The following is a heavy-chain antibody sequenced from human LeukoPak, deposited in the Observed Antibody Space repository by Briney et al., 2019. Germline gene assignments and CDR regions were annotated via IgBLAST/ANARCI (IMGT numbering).Heavy chain of an antibody. Sequence: GSLRLSCAASGFTFSSYAMHWVRQAPGRGLDWVAVTSSDGSNKFYADSVKGRFTISRDISTDTLWLQMDSLRTEDTAVYYCAKGPLRGTAAAIDYWGQGTLVTVSS. D-gene: IGHD2-2*01. CDR2: TSSDGSNK. V-gene: IGHV3-30*04. J-gene: IGHJ4*02. CDR3: AKGPLRGTAAAIDY. CDR1: GFTFSSYA.